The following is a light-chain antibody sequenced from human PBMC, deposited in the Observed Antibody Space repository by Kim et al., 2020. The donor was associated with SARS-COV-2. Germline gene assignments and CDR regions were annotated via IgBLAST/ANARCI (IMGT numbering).Light chain of an antibody. CDR3: QQYGSSQA. CDR1: QSVSNNY. CDR2: GAS. Sequence: WSPGERATLSCRATQSVSNNYLAWYQQKPGQAPRLLIYGASRRATGIPDKFSGSGSGTDFSLTISRLEPEDFAVYYCQQYGSSQAFGQGTRLEIK. V-gene: IGKV3-20*01. J-gene: IGKJ5*01.